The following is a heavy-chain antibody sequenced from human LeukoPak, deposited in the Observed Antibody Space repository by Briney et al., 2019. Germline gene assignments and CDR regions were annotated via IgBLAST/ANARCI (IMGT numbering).Heavy chain of an antibody. V-gene: IGHV3-48*03. D-gene: IGHD1-14*01. CDR2: ISSSGSTI. Sequence: GGSLILSCAASGFTFSSYEMNWVRQAPGKGLEWGSYISSSGSTIYYADSVKGRFTISRDNAKNSLYLQMNSLRAEDTAVYYCARTRNRWYYFDYWGQGTLVTVSS. J-gene: IGHJ4*02. CDR3: ARTRNRWYYFDY. CDR1: GFTFSSYE.